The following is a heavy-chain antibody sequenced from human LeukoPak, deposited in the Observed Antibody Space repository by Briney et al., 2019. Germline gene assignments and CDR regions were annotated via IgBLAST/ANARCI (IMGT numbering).Heavy chain of an antibody. D-gene: IGHD5-18*01. V-gene: IGHV4-34*01. Sequence: PSETLSLTCAVYGGSFSGYYWSWIRQPPGKGLEWIGEINHSGSTNYNPSLKSRVTISVDKSKNQFSLKLSSVTAADTAVYYCAREIVDTAMVFDYWGQGTLVTVSS. CDR2: INHSGST. CDR1: GGSFSGYY. J-gene: IGHJ4*02. CDR3: AREIVDTAMVFDY.